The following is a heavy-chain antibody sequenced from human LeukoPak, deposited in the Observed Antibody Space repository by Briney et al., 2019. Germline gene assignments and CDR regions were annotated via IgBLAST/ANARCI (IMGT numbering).Heavy chain of an antibody. CDR3: ARPSRKYNWNYTS. J-gene: IGHJ5*02. V-gene: IGHV1-8*01. Sequence: AASVKVSCKASGYTFTSYDINWVRQATGQGLEWMGWMNPNSGNTGYAQKFQGRVTMTRNTSISTAYMELSSLRSEDTAVYYCARPSRKYNWNYTSWGQGTLVTVSS. CDR2: MNPNSGNT. D-gene: IGHD1-7*01. CDR1: GYTFTSYD.